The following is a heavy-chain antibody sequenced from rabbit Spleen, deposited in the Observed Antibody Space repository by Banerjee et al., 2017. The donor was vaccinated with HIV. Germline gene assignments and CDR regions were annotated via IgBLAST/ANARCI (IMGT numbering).Heavy chain of an antibody. CDR2: IATSSGRT. CDR1: GFSFSSSYW. J-gene: IGHJ4*01. CDR3: ARDLTGAIGWNFDL. D-gene: IGHD7-1*01. Sequence: QEQLVESGGGLVQPEGSLTLTCTASGFSFSSSYWICWVRQAPGKGLELIACIATSSGRTWYASWVNGRFTCSKTSSTTVTLQMTSLTVADTATYFCARDLTGAIGWNFDLWGQGTLVTVS. V-gene: IGHV1S45*01.